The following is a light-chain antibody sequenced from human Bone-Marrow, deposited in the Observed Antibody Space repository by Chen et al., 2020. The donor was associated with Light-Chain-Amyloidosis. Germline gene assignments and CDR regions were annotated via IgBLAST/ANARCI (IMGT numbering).Light chain of an antibody. J-gene: IGLJ2*01. V-gene: IGLV1-47*01. CDR1: SSNIGNNY. Sequence: QSVLTQPPSASGTPGQRVTIPCSGSSSNIGNNYVYWYQQVPRTAPKLLIYKNNQRPSGVPDRFSGSRSGTSASLAISGLRSEDDADYYCAAWDVSLNGVVFGGGTKLTVL. CDR2: KNN. CDR3: AAWDVSLNGVV.